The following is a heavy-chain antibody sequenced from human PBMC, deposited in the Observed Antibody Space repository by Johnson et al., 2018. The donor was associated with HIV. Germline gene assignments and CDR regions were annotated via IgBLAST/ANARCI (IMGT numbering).Heavy chain of an antibody. D-gene: IGHD4-17*01. J-gene: IGHJ3*02. V-gene: IGHV3-30*04. CDR1: GFTFNSYA. CDR3: VKEASRGTVTQAPDAFDI. Sequence: QVQLVESGGGVVQPGRSLRLSCAASGFTFNSYAMHWVRQAPGKGLEWVAVISYDGSNKYYADSVKGRFTISRDNSKNMLYLQMNSLRVEDTAVYYCVKEASRGTVTQAPDAFDIWGQGTVVTVSS. CDR2: ISYDGSNK.